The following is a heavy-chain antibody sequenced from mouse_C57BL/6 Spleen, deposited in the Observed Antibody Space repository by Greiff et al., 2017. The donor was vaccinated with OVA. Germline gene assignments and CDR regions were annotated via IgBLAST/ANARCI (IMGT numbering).Heavy chain of an antibody. CDR2: INYDGSST. J-gene: IGHJ4*01. CDR1: GFTFSDYY. Sequence: DVQLQESEGGLVQPGSSMKLSCTASGFTFSDYYMAWVRQVPEKGLEWVANINYDGSSTYYLDSLKSRFIISRDNAKNILYLQMSSLKSEDTATYYCARDRPMDYWGQGTSVTVSS. CDR3: ARDRPMDY. V-gene: IGHV5-16*01.